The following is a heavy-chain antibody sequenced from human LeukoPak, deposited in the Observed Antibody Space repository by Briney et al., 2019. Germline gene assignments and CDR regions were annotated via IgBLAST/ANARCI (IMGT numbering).Heavy chain of an antibody. CDR3: VRGTPTPGMDY. CDR1: GYTFTSYA. V-gene: IGHV7-4-1*02. D-gene: IGHD3-10*01. Sequence: ASVKVSCKASGYTFTSYAMHWVRQAPGQGLEWMGNIDTTTGNPRYAQDFTGRFVFSLDTSVSTAYLQITSLKADDTAAYYCVRGTPTPGMDYWGQGTQVTVSS. J-gene: IGHJ4*02. CDR2: IDTTTGNP.